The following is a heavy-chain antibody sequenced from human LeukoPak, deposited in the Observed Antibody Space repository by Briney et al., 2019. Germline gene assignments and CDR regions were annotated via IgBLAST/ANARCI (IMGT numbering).Heavy chain of an antibody. CDR3: ARERSSITMIEGYYFDY. CDR1: GFTFSGYT. J-gene: IGHJ4*02. CDR2: ISPDSTQI. Sequence: GGSLRLSCAASGFTFSGYTMNWVRQAPGKGLEWVSYISPDSTQIYYADSVKGRFTISRDNSKNTLYLQMDSLRAEDTAVYYCARERSSITMIEGYYFDYWGQGTLVTVSS. D-gene: IGHD3-22*01. V-gene: IGHV3-21*05.